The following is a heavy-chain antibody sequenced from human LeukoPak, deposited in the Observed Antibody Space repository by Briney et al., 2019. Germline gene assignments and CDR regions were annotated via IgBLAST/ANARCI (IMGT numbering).Heavy chain of an antibody. Sequence: GGSLRLSCAASGFTFSSYWMSWVRQAPGKGLEWVSAISGSGGSTYYADSVKGRFTISRDNSKNTLYLQMNSLRAEDTAVYYCAKDDRYSSSSDYWGQGTLVTVSS. CDR1: GFTFSSYW. CDR2: ISGSGGST. V-gene: IGHV3-23*01. CDR3: AKDDRYSSSSDY. J-gene: IGHJ4*02. D-gene: IGHD6-6*01.